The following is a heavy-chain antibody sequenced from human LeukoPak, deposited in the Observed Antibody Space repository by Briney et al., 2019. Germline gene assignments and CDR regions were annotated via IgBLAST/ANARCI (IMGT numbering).Heavy chain of an antibody. J-gene: IGHJ4*02. CDR1: GGSISSSNYF. CDR2: TYYTGTT. Sequence: PSETLSLTCTVSGGSISSSNYFWGWIRQPPGKGLEWIGSTYYTGTTYFKSSLKSRVTISVDTSKNQFSLKLSSVTAADTAVYYCSRHGGVGYYFDYWGQGTLVTVSS. V-gene: IGHV4-39*01. D-gene: IGHD1-26*01. CDR3: SRHGGVGYYFDY.